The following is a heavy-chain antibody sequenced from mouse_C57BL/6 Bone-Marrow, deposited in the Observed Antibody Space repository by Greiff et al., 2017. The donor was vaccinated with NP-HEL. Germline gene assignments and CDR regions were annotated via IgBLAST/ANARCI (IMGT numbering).Heavy chain of an antibody. CDR2: IRNKANGYTT. CDR3: ARSSFAY. Sequence: DVHLVESGGGLVQPGGSLSLSCAASGFTFTDYYMSWVRQPPGKALEWLGFIRNKANGYTTEYSASVKGRFTISRDNSQSILYLQMNALRAEASATYYCARSSFAYWGQGTLVTVSA. V-gene: IGHV7-3*01. CDR1: GFTFTDYY. D-gene: IGHD6-1*01. J-gene: IGHJ3*01.